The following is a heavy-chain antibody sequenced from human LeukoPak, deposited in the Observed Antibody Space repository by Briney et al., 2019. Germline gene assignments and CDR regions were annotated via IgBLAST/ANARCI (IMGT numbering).Heavy chain of an antibody. V-gene: IGHV4-34*01. Sequence: PSETLSLTCAVYGGSFSGYYWSWIRQPPGKGLEWIGEINHSGSTNYNPSLKSRVTISVDTSKNQFSLKLSSVTAADTAVYYCARQGDFWSGSWYFELWGRGTLVTVSS. CDR1: GGSFSGYY. D-gene: IGHD3-3*01. CDR2: INHSGST. CDR3: ARQGDFWSGSWYFEL. J-gene: IGHJ2*01.